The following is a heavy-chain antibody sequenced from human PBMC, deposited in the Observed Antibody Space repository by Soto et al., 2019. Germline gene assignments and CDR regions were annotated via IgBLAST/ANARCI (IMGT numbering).Heavy chain of an antibody. Sequence: GGSLRLSCAASGFSFSSYWMSWVRQAPGKGLEWVANIKQDGSEKYYVDSVKGRFTISRDNAKNSLYLQMNSLRAEDTAVYYCARGYFSGTKPVNYWGQGTLVTVSS. CDR3: ARGYFSGTKPVNY. J-gene: IGHJ4*02. CDR2: IKQDGSEK. CDR1: GFSFSSYW. D-gene: IGHD1-26*01. V-gene: IGHV3-7*05.